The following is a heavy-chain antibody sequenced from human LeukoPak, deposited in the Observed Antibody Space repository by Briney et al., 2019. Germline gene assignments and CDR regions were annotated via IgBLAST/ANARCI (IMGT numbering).Heavy chain of an antibody. Sequence: SETLSLTCTVSGGSISSSSYYWGWIRQLPGKGLEWIGSIYYSGSTNYNPSLKSRVTISVDTSKNQFSLKLSSVTAADTAVYYCARSKGWELQNDYWGQGTLVTVSS. CDR3: ARSKGWELQNDY. CDR2: IYYSGST. V-gene: IGHV4-39*07. J-gene: IGHJ4*02. D-gene: IGHD1-26*01. CDR1: GGSISSSSYY.